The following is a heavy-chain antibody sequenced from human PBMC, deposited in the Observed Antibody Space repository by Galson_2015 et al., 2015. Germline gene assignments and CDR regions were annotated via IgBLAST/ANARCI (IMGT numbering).Heavy chain of an antibody. D-gene: IGHD3-10*01. CDR1: GYTFTGYY. CDR3: ARGSGNPRILNDGMDV. Sequence: SVKVSCKASGYTFTGYYMHWVRQAPGQGLEWMGWINPNSGGTNYAQKFQGWVTMTRDTSISTAYMELSRLRSDDTAVYYCARGSGNPRILNDGMDVWGQGTTVTVSS. J-gene: IGHJ6*02. V-gene: IGHV1-2*04. CDR2: INPNSGGT.